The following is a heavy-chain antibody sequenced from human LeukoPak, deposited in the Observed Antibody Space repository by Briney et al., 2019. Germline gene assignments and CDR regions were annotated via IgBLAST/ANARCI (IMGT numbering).Heavy chain of an antibody. CDR3: ARGRGYYGSEPYNWFDP. CDR2: IYYSGST. Sequence: SETLSLTCTVSGGSISSYYWSWIRQPPGKGLEWIGYIYYSGSTNYNPSLKSRVTISVDTSKNQFSLKLSSVTAADTAVYYCARGRGYYGSEPYNWFDPWAREPWSPSPQ. D-gene: IGHD3-10*01. V-gene: IGHV4-59*01. J-gene: IGHJ5*02. CDR1: GGSISSYY.